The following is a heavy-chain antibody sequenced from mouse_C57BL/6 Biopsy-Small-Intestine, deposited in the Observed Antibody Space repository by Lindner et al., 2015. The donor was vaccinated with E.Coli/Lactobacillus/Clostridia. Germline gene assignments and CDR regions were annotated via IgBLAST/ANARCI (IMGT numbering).Heavy chain of an antibody. D-gene: IGHD2-4*01. J-gene: IGHJ4*01. Sequence: VQLQESGAELARPGASVKMSCETSGYTFTTYTMHWVKQRPGQGLEWIGYINPSSGYTKYNQKFKDKATLTADKSSSTAYMQLSSLTSEDSAVYYCARGDDYDPYAMDYWGQGTSVTVSS. CDR1: GYTFTTYT. V-gene: IGHV1-4*01. CDR3: ARGDDYDPYAMDY. CDR2: INPSSGYT.